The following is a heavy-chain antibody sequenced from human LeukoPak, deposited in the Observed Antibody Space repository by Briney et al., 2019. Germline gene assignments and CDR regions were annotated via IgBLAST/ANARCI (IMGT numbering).Heavy chain of an antibody. D-gene: IGHD7-27*01. Sequence: GGSLRLSCSAPGFTFSTYAMQWVRQAPGKGLEYVSAINSNGGSTYYADSVKGRFTISRDNSKNTLYLQMSGLRPEDTAMYYCVRNWAYGDDYWGQGTLVTVSS. CDR1: GFTFSTYA. J-gene: IGHJ4*02. CDR3: VRNWAYGDDY. V-gene: IGHV3-64D*06. CDR2: INSNGGST.